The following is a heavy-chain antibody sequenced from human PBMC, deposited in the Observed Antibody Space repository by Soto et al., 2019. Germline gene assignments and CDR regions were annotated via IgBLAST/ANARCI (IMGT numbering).Heavy chain of an antibody. CDR3: ARGSGHNMTTVTRDFDY. J-gene: IGHJ4*02. CDR2: IIPILGIA. D-gene: IGHD4-17*01. Sequence: GASVKVSCKASGGTFSSYTISWVRQAPGQGLEWMGRIIPILGIANYAQKFQGRVTITADKSTSTAYMELSSLRSEDTAVYYCARGSGHNMTTVTRDFDYWGQGTLVTVSS. CDR1: GGTFSSYT. V-gene: IGHV1-69*02.